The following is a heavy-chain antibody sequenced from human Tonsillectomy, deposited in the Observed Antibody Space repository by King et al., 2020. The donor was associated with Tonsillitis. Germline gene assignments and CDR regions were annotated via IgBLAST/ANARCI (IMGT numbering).Heavy chain of an antibody. V-gene: IGHV4-61*02. CDR2: IYTSGNA. CDR1: GVSISNGNYY. D-gene: IGHD6-6*01. CDR3: ARFSSEIYAFDI. J-gene: IGHJ3*02. Sequence: VQLQESGPGLVKPSQTLSLTCTVSGVSISNGNYYWSWIRQPAGKGLEWIGRIYTSGNANYNPSLKSRVTISVDTSKNQFSLKLNSVTAADTAVYYCARFSSEIYAFDIWGQGTMVTASS.